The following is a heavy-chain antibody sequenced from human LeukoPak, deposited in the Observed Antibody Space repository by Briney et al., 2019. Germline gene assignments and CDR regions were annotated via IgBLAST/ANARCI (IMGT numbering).Heavy chain of an antibody. CDR1: GFSLSTSGVG. CDR3: AYMIYSNSYFDY. Sequence: SGPTLVKPTQTLTLTCTFSGFSLSTSGVGVGWIRQPPGRALEWLALIYWDDDKRYSPSLKSRLTITKDTSRNQVVLTMTNMDPVDTATYYCAYMIYSNSYFDYWGQGTLVTVSS. CDR2: IYWDDDK. V-gene: IGHV2-5*02. D-gene: IGHD4-11*01. J-gene: IGHJ4*02.